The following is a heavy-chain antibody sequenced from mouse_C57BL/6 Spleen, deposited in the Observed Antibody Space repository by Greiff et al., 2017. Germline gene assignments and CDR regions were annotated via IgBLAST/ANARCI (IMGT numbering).Heavy chain of an antibody. V-gene: IGHV5-12*01. D-gene: IGHD1-1*01. CDR2: LSNGGGST. J-gene: IGHJ1*03. CDR1: GFSFTGYY. Sequence: EVQLVESGGGLVQPGGSLTLSCAASGFSFTGYYVYWFRRTPERRLVWVAYLSNGGGSTNYPATVKGRFTISRDNAKNTLYLQMSRLKSEDTAMYYCARQGASVVAAVYFGVWGTGATVTVAS. CDR3: ARQGASVVAAVYFGV.